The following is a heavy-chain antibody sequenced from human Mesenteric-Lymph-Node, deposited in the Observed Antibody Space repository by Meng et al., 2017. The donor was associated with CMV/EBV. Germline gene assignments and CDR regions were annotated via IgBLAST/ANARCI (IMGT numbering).Heavy chain of an antibody. J-gene: IGHJ3*02. CDR3: VRDVRYSNSWFSDGFDI. CDR1: YISSDTYY. CDR2: ISHRGST. D-gene: IGHD6-13*01. V-gene: IGHV4-31*02. Sequence: YISSDTYYWGWIRQHPGRGLDWIGSISHRGSTYYNPSLKSRITMSVDRSKNQFSLKLNSVTAADTAVYYCVRDVRYSNSWFSDGFDIWGQGTMVTVSS.